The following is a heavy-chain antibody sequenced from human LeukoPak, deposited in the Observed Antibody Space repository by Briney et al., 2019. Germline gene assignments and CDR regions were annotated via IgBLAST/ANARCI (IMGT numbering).Heavy chain of an antibody. J-gene: IGHJ6*02. CDR2: INPNSGGT. Sequence: ASVKVFCKASGYTFTGYYMHWVRQAPGQGLEWMGWINPNSGGTNYAQKFQGRVTMTRDTSISTAYMELSRLRSDDTAVYYCAREVYGGYDSPYYYYGMDVWGQGTTVTVSS. CDR1: GYTFTGYY. V-gene: IGHV1-2*02. D-gene: IGHD5-12*01. CDR3: AREVYGGYDSPYYYYGMDV.